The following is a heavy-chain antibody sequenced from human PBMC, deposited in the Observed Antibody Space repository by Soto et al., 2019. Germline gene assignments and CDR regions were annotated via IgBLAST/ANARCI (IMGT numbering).Heavy chain of an antibody. D-gene: IGHD6-19*01. J-gene: IGHJ4*02. CDR1: GGSISTGGHY. V-gene: IGHV4-31*03. CDR2: IYYSGNT. CDR3: ARDSFNRGAVFDY. Sequence: PSETLSLTCTVSGGSISTGGHYWSWIRQHPGKGLEWIGYIYYSGNTYYNPSLKSRITISLDTPKSQFSLKLSSVTAADTAVYYCARDSFNRGAVFDYWGQGTLVTVSS.